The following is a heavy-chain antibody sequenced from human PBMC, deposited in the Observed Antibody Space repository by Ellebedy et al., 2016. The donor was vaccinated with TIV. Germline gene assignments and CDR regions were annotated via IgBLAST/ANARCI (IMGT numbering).Heavy chain of an antibody. CDR1: GFTFGRYW. D-gene: IGHD5-18*01. CDR3: ARVETANIPFDY. CDR2: INGDGSST. J-gene: IGHJ4*02. Sequence: GESLKISCAASGFTFGRYWMHWVRQGPGKGLVWVSRINGDGSSTWYADSVEGRFTISRDNAKNTLYLQMNSLRAEDTAVYYCARVETANIPFDYWGQGTLVTVSS. V-gene: IGHV3-74*01.